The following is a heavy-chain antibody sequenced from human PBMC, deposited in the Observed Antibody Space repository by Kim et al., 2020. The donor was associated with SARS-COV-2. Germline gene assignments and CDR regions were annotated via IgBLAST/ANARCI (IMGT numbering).Heavy chain of an antibody. CDR3: MKCWWGGIWYH. D-gene: IGHD1-26*01. V-gene: IGHV3-23*01. CDR1: GFTFIGHA. Sequence: GGSLRLSCTTSGFTFIGHAMSWVRQAPGQGLEWVSGIDGSDGTTYYVDSVKGRFTISRDDAKNTLYLQMRALRADDTATYYCMKCWWGGIWYHCGRGTL. J-gene: IGHJ5*02. CDR2: IDGSDGTT.